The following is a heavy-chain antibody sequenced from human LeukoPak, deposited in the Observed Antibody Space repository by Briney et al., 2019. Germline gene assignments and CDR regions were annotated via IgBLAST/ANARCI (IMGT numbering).Heavy chain of an antibody. D-gene: IGHD3-3*01. CDR1: GFTVSSNY. CDR2: IYSGGSK. J-gene: IGHJ4*02. CDR3: ARLDYDFWSGYSRYYFDY. Sequence: GGSLRLSCAASGFTVSSNYMSWVRQAPGKGLEWVSVIYSGGSKYYADSVKGRFTISRDNSKNTLYLQMNSLRAEDTAVYYCARLDYDFWSGYSRYYFDYWGQGTLVTVSS. V-gene: IGHV3-53*01.